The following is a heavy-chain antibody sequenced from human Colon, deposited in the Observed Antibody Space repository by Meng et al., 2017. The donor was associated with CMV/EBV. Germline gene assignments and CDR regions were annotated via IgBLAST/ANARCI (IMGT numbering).Heavy chain of an antibody. V-gene: IGHV4-59*11. CDR2: VYYSGSA. Sequence: GSLRLSCTVSGESMRSHYWSWIRQPPGKGLEWMGHVYYSGSATYSPSLKSRVTISVDASKNQVSLKVTSVTAADTAVYYCARGSGRPDCWGQGTLVTVSS. CDR1: GESMRSHY. J-gene: IGHJ4*02. CDR3: ARGSGRPDC. D-gene: IGHD6-19*01.